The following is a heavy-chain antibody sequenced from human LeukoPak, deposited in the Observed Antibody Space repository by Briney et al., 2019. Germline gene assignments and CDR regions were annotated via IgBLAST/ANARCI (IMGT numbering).Heavy chain of an antibody. CDR2: IYYSGST. V-gene: IGHV4-39*01. CDR1: GGSISSSSYY. CDR3: ARVKRTYDYVWGSYRPRGDFDY. Sequence: SETLSLTCTVSGGSISSSSYYWGWIRQPPGKGLERIGSIYYSGSTYYNPSLKSRVTISVDTSKNQFSLKLSSVTAADTAVYYCARVKRTYDYVWGSYRPRGDFDYWGQGTLVTVSS. J-gene: IGHJ4*02. D-gene: IGHD3-16*02.